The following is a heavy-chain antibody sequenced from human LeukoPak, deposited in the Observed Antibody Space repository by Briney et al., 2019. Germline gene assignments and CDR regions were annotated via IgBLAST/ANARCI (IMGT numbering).Heavy chain of an antibody. V-gene: IGHV3-33*01. CDR1: GFNFDSFA. D-gene: IGHD3-10*01. Sequence: GGSLRLSCAASGFNFDSFAMHWVRQAPGEGLGGLANIWYDGSNKHYSDPVKGRFTISRDNSKSSLYLQMNSLRAEDTAVYYCRGTYYYGSGIDGDYFDYWGQGTLVTVSS. J-gene: IGHJ4*02. CDR3: RGTYYYGSGIDGDYFDY. CDR2: IWYDGSNK.